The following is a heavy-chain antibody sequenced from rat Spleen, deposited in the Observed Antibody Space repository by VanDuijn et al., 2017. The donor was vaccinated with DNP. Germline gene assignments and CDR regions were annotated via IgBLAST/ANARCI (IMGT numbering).Heavy chain of an antibody. CDR1: GFTFSNAW. CDR3: TWGGVRDWFGS. J-gene: IGHJ3*01. D-gene: IGHD4-3*01. Sequence: EVQLVETGGSLVQPGKSLKLTCATSGFTFSNAWMHWVRQSPEKQLEWVAQIKAKSNKYATYYAESVKGRFTISRDDSKSSVYLQMNSLKEEDTAIYYCTWGGVRDWFGSWGQGTLVTVSS. CDR2: IKAKSNKYAT. V-gene: IGHV6-8*01.